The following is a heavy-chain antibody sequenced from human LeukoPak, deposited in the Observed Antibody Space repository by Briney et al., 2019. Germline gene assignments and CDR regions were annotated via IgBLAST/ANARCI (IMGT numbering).Heavy chain of an antibody. J-gene: IGHJ4*02. Sequence: GASVKVSCKASEYTFTGYYMHWVRQAPGQGLEWMGRINPNSGDTNYAQKFQGRVTMTRDTSITTVYMELSWLRSDDTAVYFCVSCLASTSSCFDYWGQGTLATVSS. CDR3: VSCLASTSSCFDY. D-gene: IGHD6-6*01. CDR2: INPNSGDT. V-gene: IGHV1-2*06. CDR1: EYTFTGYY.